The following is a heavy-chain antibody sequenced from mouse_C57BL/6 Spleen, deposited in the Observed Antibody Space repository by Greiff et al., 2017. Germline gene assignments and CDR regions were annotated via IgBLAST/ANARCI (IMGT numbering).Heavy chain of an antibody. J-gene: IGHJ2*01. CDR1: GYTFTSYW. CDR2: IYPGSGST. CDR3: AREGDYNYGFGY. D-gene: IGHD2-12*01. V-gene: IGHV1-55*01. Sequence: QVQLKQPGAELVKPGASVKMSCKASGYTFTSYWITWVKQRPGQGLEWIGDIYPGSGSTNYNEKFKSKATLTVDTSSSTAYMQLSSLTSEDSAVYYCAREGDYNYGFGYWGQGTTLTVSS.